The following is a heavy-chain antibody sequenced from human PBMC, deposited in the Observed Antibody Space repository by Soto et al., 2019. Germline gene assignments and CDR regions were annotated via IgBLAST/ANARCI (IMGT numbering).Heavy chain of an antibody. J-gene: IGHJ4*02. V-gene: IGHV4-31*03. D-gene: IGHD3-22*01. CDR3: ARMPHYDSSGYYSD. CDR2: IYYSGST. CDR1: GGSISSGGYY. Sequence: SETLSLTCTVSGGSISSGGYYWSWIRQHPGKGLEWIGYIYYSGSTYYNPSLKSRVTISVDTSKNQFSLKLSSVTAADTAVYYCARMPHYDSSGYYSDWGQGTLVTVSS.